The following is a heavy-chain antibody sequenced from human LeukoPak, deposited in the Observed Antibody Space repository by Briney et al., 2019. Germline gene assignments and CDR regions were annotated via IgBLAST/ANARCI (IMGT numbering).Heavy chain of an antibody. CDR1: GGSYEGYY. V-gene: IGHV4-34*01. J-gene: IGHJ2*01. CDR3: ARGQDYDYVWGSYRWYFDL. CDR2: INHSGNT. Sequence: PSETLSLTCAVYGGSYEGYYWRWIREPPARGRECIGEINHSGNTNYNPSLQSQVTISVHTSKNQFSLKLSSVTAADTAVYYCARGQDYDYVWGSYRWYFDLWGRGTPVTVSS. D-gene: IGHD3-16*02.